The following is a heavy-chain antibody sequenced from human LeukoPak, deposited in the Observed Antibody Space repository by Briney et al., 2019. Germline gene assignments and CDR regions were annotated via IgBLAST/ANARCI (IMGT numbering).Heavy chain of an antibody. CDR3: AKDRIRGKWELFPRYFDY. CDR2: ISGSGGST. D-gene: IGHD1-26*01. Sequence: GGSLRLSCAASGFTFSSYGMHWVRQAPGKGLEWVSAISGSGGSTYYADSVKGRFTISRDNSKNTLYLQMNSLRAEDTAVYYCAKDRIRGKWELFPRYFDYWGQGTLVTVSS. V-gene: IGHV3-23*01. CDR1: GFTFSSYG. J-gene: IGHJ4*02.